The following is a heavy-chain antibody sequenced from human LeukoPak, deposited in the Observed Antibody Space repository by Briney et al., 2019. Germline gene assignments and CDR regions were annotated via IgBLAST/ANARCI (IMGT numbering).Heavy chain of an antibody. V-gene: IGHV1-2*02. J-gene: IGHJ5*02. D-gene: IGHD2-2*01. CDR2: INPNSGGT. Sequence: ASVKVSCKASGYTFTGYYMHWVRQAPGQGLEWMGWINPNSGGTNYAQKFQGRVTMTRDTSISTAYMELSRLRSDDTAVCYCAFVPAATNENWFDPWGQGTLVTVSS. CDR3: AFVPAATNENWFDP. CDR1: GYTFTGYY.